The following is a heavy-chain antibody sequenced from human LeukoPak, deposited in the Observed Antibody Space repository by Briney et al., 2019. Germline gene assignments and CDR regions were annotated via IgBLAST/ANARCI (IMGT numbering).Heavy chain of an antibody. J-gene: IGHJ3*02. CDR3: AREQYYDFWSGSPGAFDI. Sequence: PSETLSLTCTVSGGSISSYYWSWIRQPPGKGLEWIRYIYYSGSTNYNPSLKGRVTISVDTSKNQFSLKLSSVTAADTAVYYCAREQYYDFWSGSPGAFDIWGQGTMVTVSS. CDR2: IYYSGST. D-gene: IGHD3-3*01. V-gene: IGHV4-59*01. CDR1: GGSISSYY.